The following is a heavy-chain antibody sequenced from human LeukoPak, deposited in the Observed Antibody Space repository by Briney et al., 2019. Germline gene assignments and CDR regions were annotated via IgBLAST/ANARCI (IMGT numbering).Heavy chain of an antibody. CDR1: GFTFGSYA. CDR2: ISNGGVTT. CDR3: ARDSVGVPTDFDY. J-gene: IGHJ4*02. D-gene: IGHD1-26*01. Sequence: GGSLRLSCAASGFTFGSYAMSWVRQTPGKSLEWVSIISNGGVTTYYADSVRGRFTISRDNSKDLLYLQMDSLRAEDTAVYYCARDSVGVPTDFDYWGQGTLVTVSS. V-gene: IGHV3-23*01.